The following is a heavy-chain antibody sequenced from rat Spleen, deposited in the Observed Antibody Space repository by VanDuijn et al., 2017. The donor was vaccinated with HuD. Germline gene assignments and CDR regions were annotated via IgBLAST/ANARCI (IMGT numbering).Heavy chain of an antibody. D-gene: IGHD1-2*01. CDR1: GYSITSNY. Sequence: EVQLQESGPGLVKPSQSLSLTCSVTGYSITSNYWGWIRKFPGTKMEWIGHISYSGSTSYNPSLKSRISITRDTSKNNFFLQLNSVTTEDTATYYCARLGYYSSYIYGVMDAWGQGASVTVSS. J-gene: IGHJ4*01. CDR2: ISYSGST. V-gene: IGHV3-1*01. CDR3: ARLGYYSSYIYGVMDA.